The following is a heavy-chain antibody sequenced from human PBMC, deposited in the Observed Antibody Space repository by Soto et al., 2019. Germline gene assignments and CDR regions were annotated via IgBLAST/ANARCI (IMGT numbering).Heavy chain of an antibody. J-gene: IGHJ4*02. D-gene: IGHD6-19*01. CDR2: ISASGGST. V-gene: IGHV3-23*01. CDR1: GFTFSTYT. CDR3: ASEVAVGLFDY. Sequence: EVQILESGGGLIQPGESLRLSCAASGFTFSTYTMSWVRQAPEKGLEWVSSISASGGSTYYADSVKGRFTIFRDNSNNTLFLHMSRLIADDTAVYYCASEVAVGLFDYWGQGTLVTVSS.